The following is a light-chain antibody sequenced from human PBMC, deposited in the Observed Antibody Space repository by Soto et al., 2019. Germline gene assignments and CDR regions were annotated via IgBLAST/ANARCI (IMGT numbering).Light chain of an antibody. V-gene: IGKV3-20*01. CDR3: QQYGSSPFT. J-gene: IGKJ4*01. CDR2: GAS. Sequence: EIVLTQSPGTLSLSPGERATLSCRASQSVSSSYLAWYQQKPGQAPRLLIYGASSRSTGIPDRFSGSGSGTDFTLTISRLEPEACAVYYCQQYGSSPFTFGGGTKVEIK. CDR1: QSVSSSY.